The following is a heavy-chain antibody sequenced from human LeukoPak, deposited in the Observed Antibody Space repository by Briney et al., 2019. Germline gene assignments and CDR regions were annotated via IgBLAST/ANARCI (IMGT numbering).Heavy chain of an antibody. CDR3: ARDLGIRGYSGYDPWYFDL. Sequence: SETLSLTCTVSGGSISSGGYYWSWIRQHPGKGLEWIGYIYYSGSTYYNPSLKSRVTISVDTSKNQFSLKLSSVTAADTAVYYCARDLGIRGYSGYDPWYFDLWGRGTLVTVSS. CDR2: IYYSGST. D-gene: IGHD5-12*01. J-gene: IGHJ2*01. CDR1: GGSISSGGYY. V-gene: IGHV4-31*03.